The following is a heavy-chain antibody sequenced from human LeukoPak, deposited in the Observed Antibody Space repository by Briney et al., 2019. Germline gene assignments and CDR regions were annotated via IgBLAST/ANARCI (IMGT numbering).Heavy chain of an antibody. CDR2: ISAYNGNS. CDR1: GYTFTSYS. CDR3: AREQQLMRGDY. J-gene: IGHJ4*02. D-gene: IGHD6-13*01. Sequence: GASVKVSCKASGYTFTSYSINWVRQAPGQGLEWMGWISAYNGNSHYTQKFQGRVTMTTDTSTSTAYMELRSLRSDDTAVYYCAREQQLMRGDYWGQGTLVTVSS. V-gene: IGHV1-18*01.